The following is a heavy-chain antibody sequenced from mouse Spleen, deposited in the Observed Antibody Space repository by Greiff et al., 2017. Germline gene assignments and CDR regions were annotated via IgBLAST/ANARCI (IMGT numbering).Heavy chain of an antibody. CDR2: IYPGSGNT. V-gene: IGHV1-76*01. J-gene: IGHJ4*01. CDR3: AREGDYGNYDAMDY. CDR1: GYTFTDYY. D-gene: IGHD2-1*01. Sequence: QVQLQQSGAELVRPGASVKLSCKASGYTFTDYYINWVKQRPGQGLEWIARIYPGSGNTYYNEKFKGKATLTAEKSSSTAYMQLSSLTSEDSAVYFCAREGDYGNYDAMDYWGQGTSVTVSS.